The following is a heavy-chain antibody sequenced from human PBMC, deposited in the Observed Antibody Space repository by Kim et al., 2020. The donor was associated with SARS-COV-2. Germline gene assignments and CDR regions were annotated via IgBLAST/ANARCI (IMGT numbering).Heavy chain of an antibody. V-gene: IGHV4-39*07. Sequence: SLKSRVTISVDTSKNQFSLRLSSVTAADTAVYYCARDVTMIVVAPGYFDYWGQGTLVTVSS. CDR3: ARDVTMIVVAPGYFDY. J-gene: IGHJ4*02. D-gene: IGHD3-22*01.